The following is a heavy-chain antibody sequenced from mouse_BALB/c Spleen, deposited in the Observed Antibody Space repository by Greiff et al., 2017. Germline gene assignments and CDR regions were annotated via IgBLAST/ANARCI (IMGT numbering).Heavy chain of an antibody. CDR1: GYAFTNYL. D-gene: IGHD2-10*02. V-gene: IGHV1-54*01. CDR2: INPGSGGT. Sequence: QVQLKQSGAELVRPGTSVKVSCKASGYAFTNYLIEWVKQRPGQGLEWIGVINPGSGGTNYNEKFKGKATLTADKSSSTAYMQLSSLTSDDSAVYFCARKTYGNYDYAMDYWGQGTSVTVSS. J-gene: IGHJ4*01. CDR3: ARKTYGNYDYAMDY.